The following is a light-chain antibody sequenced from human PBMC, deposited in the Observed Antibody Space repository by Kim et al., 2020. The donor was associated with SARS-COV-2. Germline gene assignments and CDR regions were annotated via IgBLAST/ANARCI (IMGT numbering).Light chain of an antibody. J-gene: IGLJ2*01. CDR2: YDS. CDR1: NIGSKS. V-gene: IGLV3-21*04. Sequence: SYELTQPPSVSVAPGKTARITCGGNNIGSKSVHWYQQKPGQAPVLVIYYDSDRPSGIPERFSGSNFGNTATLTISRVEAGDEADYYCQVWGSSSDHVVFGGGTQLTVL. CDR3: QVWGSSSDHVV.